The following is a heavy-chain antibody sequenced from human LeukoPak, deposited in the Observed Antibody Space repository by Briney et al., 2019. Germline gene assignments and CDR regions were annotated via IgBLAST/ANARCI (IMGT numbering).Heavy chain of an antibody. CDR3: AKGFRNTVTTFDY. Sequence: PGGSLRLSCAASGFTFSSYGMHWVRQAPGKGLEWVSAITSGGGSTYYADSVKGRFTISKDNSKNTLYLQMNSLRAEDTAVYYCAKGFRNTVTTFDYWGQGTLVTVSS. CDR2: ITSGGGST. J-gene: IGHJ4*02. CDR1: GFTFSSYG. D-gene: IGHD4-17*01. V-gene: IGHV3-23*01.